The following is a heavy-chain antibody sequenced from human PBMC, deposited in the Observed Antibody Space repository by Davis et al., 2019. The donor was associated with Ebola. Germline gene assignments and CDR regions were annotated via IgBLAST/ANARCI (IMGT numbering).Heavy chain of an antibody. CDR1: GFTFSSYA. V-gene: IGHV3-30-3*01. CDR3: ARGLQWELRGVCVY. Sequence: GESLKISCAASGFTFSSYAMHWVRQAPGKGLEWVAVISYDVSNKYYADSVKGRFTISRDNSKNTLYLQMNSLRAEDTAVYYCARGLQWELRGVCVYWGQGTLVTVSS. CDR2: ISYDVSNK. J-gene: IGHJ4*02. D-gene: IGHD1-26*01.